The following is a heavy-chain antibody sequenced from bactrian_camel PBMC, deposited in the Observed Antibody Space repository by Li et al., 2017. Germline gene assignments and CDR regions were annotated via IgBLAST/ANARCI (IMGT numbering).Heavy chain of an antibody. V-gene: IGHV3S1*01. Sequence: HVQLVESGGGSVQPGGSLRLSCAASGYTYSSICMGWFRRAPGKEREAVATIYTAFRPDDQRTYYAGSVKGRFTISQDSAKSTVYLQMNNLQPEDTATYYCAEGRGSRGEHCYSLNYWGQGTQVTVS. D-gene: IGHD6*01. CDR1: GYTYSSIC. CDR2: IYTAFRPDDQRT. J-gene: IGHJ4*01. CDR3: AEGRGSRGEHCYSLNY.